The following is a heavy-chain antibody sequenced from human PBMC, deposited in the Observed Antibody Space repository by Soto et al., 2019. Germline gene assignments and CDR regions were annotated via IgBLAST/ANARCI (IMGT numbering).Heavy chain of an antibody. J-gene: IGHJ3*02. Sequence: GESLKISCKGSGYSFTSYWIGWVRQMPGKGLEWMGIIYPGDSDTRYSPSFQGQVTISADKSISTAYLQWSSLKASDTAMYYCARLPFQLEPADYYAFDIWGQGTMVTVSS. CDR2: IYPGDSDT. CDR1: GYSFTSYW. V-gene: IGHV5-51*01. D-gene: IGHD1-1*01. CDR3: ARLPFQLEPADYYAFDI.